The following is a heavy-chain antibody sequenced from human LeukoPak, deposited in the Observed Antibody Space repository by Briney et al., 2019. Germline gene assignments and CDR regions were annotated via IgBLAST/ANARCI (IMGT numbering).Heavy chain of an antibody. J-gene: IGHJ4*02. V-gene: IGHV3-48*03. CDR3: ASTTGDRDY. CDR2: ISSSGSTI. Sequence: PGGSLRLSCAASGFTFSSYEMNWVRQAPGKGLEWVSYISSSGSTIYYADSLKGRFTISRDNAKNSLYLQMNSLRVEDTAVYYCASTTGDRDYWGQGTLVNVSS. D-gene: IGHD7-27*01. CDR1: GFTFSSYE.